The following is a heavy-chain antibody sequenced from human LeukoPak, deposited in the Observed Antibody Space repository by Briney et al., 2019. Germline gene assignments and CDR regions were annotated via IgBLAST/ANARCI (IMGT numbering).Heavy chain of an antibody. CDR3: SRSQFDY. Sequence: GGSLRLFCEPSGFPFSSYWMLWVRQAPGKGLVWVSRISGDGTIKTYADFVRGRFTISRDNTKNILYLQMNSLKVEDTATYFCSRSQFDYWGQGVLVTVSS. J-gene: IGHJ4*02. CDR1: GFPFSSYW. CDR2: ISGDGTIK. V-gene: IGHV3-74*03.